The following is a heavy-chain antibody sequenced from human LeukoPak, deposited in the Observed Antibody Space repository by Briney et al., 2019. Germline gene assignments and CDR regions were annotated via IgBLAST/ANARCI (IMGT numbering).Heavy chain of an antibody. CDR1: GFTFSSYA. CDR3: ARERRQNSSGWYRGWFDP. J-gene: IGHJ5*02. Sequence: GGSLRLSCAASGFTFSSYAMTWVRQVPGKGLEWVSAISGSGGSTYNADSVKGRFTISRDNSKNTLYLQMNSLRAEDTAVYYCARERRQNSSGWYRGWFDPWGQGTLVTVSS. V-gene: IGHV3-23*01. CDR2: ISGSGGST. D-gene: IGHD6-19*01.